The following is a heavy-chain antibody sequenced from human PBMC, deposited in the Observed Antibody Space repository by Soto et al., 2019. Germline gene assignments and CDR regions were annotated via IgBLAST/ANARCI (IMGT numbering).Heavy chain of an antibody. Sequence: QVQLVQSGAEVKKPGASVKVSCKASGYTFTGYYMHWVRQAPGQGLEWMGWINPNSGGTNYAQKLQGWVTMTRDTSISTAYMELSRLRSDDTAVYYCARDLQYCSGGSCHYDGMDVWGQGTTVTVSS. CDR2: INPNSGGT. CDR1: GYTFTGYY. D-gene: IGHD2-15*01. J-gene: IGHJ6*02. V-gene: IGHV1-2*04. CDR3: ARDLQYCSGGSCHYDGMDV.